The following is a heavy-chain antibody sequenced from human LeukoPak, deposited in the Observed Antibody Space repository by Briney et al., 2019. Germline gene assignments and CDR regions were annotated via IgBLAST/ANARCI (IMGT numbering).Heavy chain of an antibody. J-gene: IGHJ4*02. Sequence: PSETLSLTCTVSGGSISSYYWSWIRQPPGKGLEWIGYIYYSGSTNYNPSLKSRVTISVDTPKNQFSLKLSSVTAADTAVYYCARELYGDTDYWGQGTLVTVSS. CDR3: ARELYGDTDY. CDR1: GGSISSYY. CDR2: IYYSGST. V-gene: IGHV4-59*01. D-gene: IGHD4-17*01.